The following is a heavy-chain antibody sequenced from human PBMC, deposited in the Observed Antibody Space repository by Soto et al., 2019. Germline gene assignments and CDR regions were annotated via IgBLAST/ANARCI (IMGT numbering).Heavy chain of an antibody. CDR1: GYSFTNYW. CDR2: IYPGDSDT. D-gene: IGHD6-13*01. J-gene: IGHJ6*02. Sequence: GESLKISCKGSGYSFTNYWIGWVRQMPGKGLEWMGIIYPGDSDTRYSPSFQGQVTISADKSISTAYLQWSSLKASDTAMHHCARTSAAGKYYYGMDVWGQGTTVTVS. V-gene: IGHV5-51*01. CDR3: ARTSAAGKYYYGMDV.